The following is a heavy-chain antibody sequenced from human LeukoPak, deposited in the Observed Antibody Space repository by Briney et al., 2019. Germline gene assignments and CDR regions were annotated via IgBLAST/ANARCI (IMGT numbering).Heavy chain of an antibody. Sequence: GASVKVSCKASGYTFTGYYMHWVRPAPGQGLEWMGWINPNSGGTNYAQKFQGRVTMTRDTSISTAYMELSRLRSDDTAVYYCARTLIEVAGTHFFDYWGQGTLVTVSS. V-gene: IGHV1-2*02. CDR3: ARTLIEVAGTHFFDY. D-gene: IGHD6-19*01. CDR1: GYTFTGYY. CDR2: INPNSGGT. J-gene: IGHJ4*02.